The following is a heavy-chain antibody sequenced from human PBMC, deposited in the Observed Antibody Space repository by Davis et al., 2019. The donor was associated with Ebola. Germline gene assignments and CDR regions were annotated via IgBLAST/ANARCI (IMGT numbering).Heavy chain of an antibody. D-gene: IGHD3-16*02. CDR2: INHSGST. Sequence: MPSETLSLTCAVYGGSFSGYYWSWIRQPPGKGLEWTGEINHSGSTNYNPSLKSRVTISVDTSKNQFSLKLSSVTAADTAVYYCASAYDYIWGSYRFSASYFDYWGQGTLVTVSS. CDR3: ASAYDYIWGSYRFSASYFDY. V-gene: IGHV4-34*01. CDR1: GGSFSGYY. J-gene: IGHJ4*02.